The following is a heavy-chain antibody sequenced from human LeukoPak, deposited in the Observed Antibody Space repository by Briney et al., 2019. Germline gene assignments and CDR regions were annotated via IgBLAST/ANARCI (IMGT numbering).Heavy chain of an antibody. CDR1: GGSISSYY. D-gene: IGHD3-3*01. CDR2: IYYGGST. J-gene: IGHJ4*02. Sequence: PSETLSLTCTVSGGSISSYYWSWIRQPPGKGLEWIGYIYYGGSTNYNPSLKSRVTISVDTSKNQFSLKLSSVTAADTAVYYCARAPPEGSGYPYYFDYWGQGTLVTVSS. V-gene: IGHV4-59*01. CDR3: ARAPPEGSGYPYYFDY.